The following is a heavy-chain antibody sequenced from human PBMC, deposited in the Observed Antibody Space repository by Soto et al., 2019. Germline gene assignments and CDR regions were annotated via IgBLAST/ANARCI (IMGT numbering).Heavy chain of an antibody. J-gene: IGHJ4*02. V-gene: IGHV3-9*01. CDR2: ISWNSGSI. D-gene: IGHD3-10*02. Sequence: GGSLRLSCAASGFTFDDYAMHWVRQAPGKGLEWVSGISWNSGSIGYADSVKGRFTISRDNAKNSLYLQMNSLRAEDTALYYCAKDNSSFLFGELLEQNFDYWGQGTLVTVSS. CDR3: AKDNSSFLFGELLEQNFDY. CDR1: GFTFDDYA.